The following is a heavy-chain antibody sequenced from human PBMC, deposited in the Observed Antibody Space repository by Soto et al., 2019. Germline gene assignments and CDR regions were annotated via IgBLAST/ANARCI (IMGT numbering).Heavy chain of an antibody. J-gene: IGHJ6*03. CDR3: ARGPGYCSSTSCLRSYYYYYYMDV. CDR2: MNPNSGNT. D-gene: IGHD2-2*01. Sequence: ASVKVSCKASGYTFTSYDINWVRQATGQGLEWMGWMNPNSGNTGYAQKFQGRVTMTRNTSISTAYMELSSLRSEDTAVYYCARGPGYCSSTSCLRSYYYYYYMDVSGKGTTVTVSS. V-gene: IGHV1-8*01. CDR1: GYTFTSYD.